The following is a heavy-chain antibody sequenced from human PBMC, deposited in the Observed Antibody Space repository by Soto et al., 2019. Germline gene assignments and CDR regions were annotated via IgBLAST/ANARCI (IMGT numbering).Heavy chain of an antibody. CDR2: IIPIFGTA. CDR3: ARDSEQWLVGSFYYGMDV. CDR1: GGTFSSYA. Sequence: QVQLVQSGAEVKKPGSSVKVSCTASGGTFSSYAISWVRQAPGQGLEWMGGIIPIFGTANYAQKFQGRVTITADESTSTAYMELSSLRSEDTAVYYCARDSEQWLVGSFYYGMDVWGQGTTVTVSS. D-gene: IGHD6-19*01. V-gene: IGHV1-69*01. J-gene: IGHJ6*02.